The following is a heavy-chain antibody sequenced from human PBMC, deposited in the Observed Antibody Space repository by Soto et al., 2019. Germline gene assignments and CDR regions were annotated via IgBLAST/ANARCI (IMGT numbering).Heavy chain of an antibody. J-gene: IGHJ4*02. D-gene: IGHD3-22*01. CDR3: ARVRGYYDSSGFDY. V-gene: IGHV3-11*01. CDR2: ISGGGGSTI. Sequence: QVQLVESGGGLVKPGGSLRLSCAASGFTFSDYYMSWIRQAPGKGLEWVSYISGGGGSTIQYVDSVKGRFTISRDNAKNSLYLQMNSLRVADTAVYYCARVRGYYDSSGFDYWGQGTPVTVSS. CDR1: GFTFSDYY.